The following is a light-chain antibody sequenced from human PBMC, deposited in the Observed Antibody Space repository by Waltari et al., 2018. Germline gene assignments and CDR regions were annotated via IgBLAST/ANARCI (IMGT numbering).Light chain of an antibody. J-gene: IGKJ4*01. Sequence: EIVLTQSPGTLSLSPGERATLSCRASQSVSSSYLAWYQQKPGQAPRLLIYGASSRATGIPDSFSGSGSGTDFTLTISRLEPEDFAVYYCQQYGSSPLLTFGGGTKVEIK. CDR3: QQYGSSPLLT. CDR1: QSVSSSY. V-gene: IGKV3-20*01. CDR2: GAS.